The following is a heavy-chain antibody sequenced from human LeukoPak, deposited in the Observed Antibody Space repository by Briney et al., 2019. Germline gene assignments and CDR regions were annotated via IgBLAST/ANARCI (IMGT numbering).Heavy chain of an antibody. CDR3: AKLVGGLPFDL. V-gene: IGHV3-23*01. J-gene: IGHJ3*01. Sequence: PGGPLTLSCAPSGLLLRSYAMSWLRQAPGKGLEWVSIISGSGDSTYYADSVKGRFTISRDNSKNTLYLQMNSLTVEDTALYYCAKLVGGLPFDLWGQGTVVTVSS. CDR1: GLLLRSYA. CDR2: ISGSGDST. D-gene: IGHD6-19*01.